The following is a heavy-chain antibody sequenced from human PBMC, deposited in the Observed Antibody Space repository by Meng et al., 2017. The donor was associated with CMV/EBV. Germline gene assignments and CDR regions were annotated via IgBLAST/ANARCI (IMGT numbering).Heavy chain of an antibody. CDR3: VRSSGWSLFDY. CDR2: VNSNNDAT. Sequence: QLVASEAESKKPGASIKVSCTTSGFTFSDYYIHWVRQAPGQGLEWMGWVNSNNDATNYARKFQGRVSMTRDTSISTAHMELSRLMSDDTAVYYCVRSSGWSLFDYWGQGTLVTVSS. J-gene: IGHJ4*02. D-gene: IGHD6-19*01. V-gene: IGHV1-2*02. CDR1: GFTFSDYY.